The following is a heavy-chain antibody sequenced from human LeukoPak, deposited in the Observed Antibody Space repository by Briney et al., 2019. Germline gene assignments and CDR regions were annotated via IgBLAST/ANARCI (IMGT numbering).Heavy chain of an antibody. Sequence: ASVKVSCKASGGTFSSYAISWVRQAPGQGPEWMGGIIPIFGTANYAQKFQGRVTITADESTSTAYMELSSPRSEDTAVYYCARGTGCSSTSCYVLWGEYFDYWGQGTLVTVSS. J-gene: IGHJ4*02. D-gene: IGHD2-2*01. CDR3: ARGTGCSSTSCYVLWGEYFDY. V-gene: IGHV1-69*13. CDR2: IIPIFGTA. CDR1: GGTFSSYA.